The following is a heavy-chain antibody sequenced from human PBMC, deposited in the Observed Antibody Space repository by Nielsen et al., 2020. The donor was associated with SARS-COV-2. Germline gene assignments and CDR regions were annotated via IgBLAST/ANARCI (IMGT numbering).Heavy chain of an antibody. D-gene: IGHD3/OR15-3a*01. J-gene: IGHJ6*02. Sequence: ASVKVSCKASGYTFTGFYIYWVRQASGQRPEWLGRINPNGGATKYSQKFQGRVTMTRDTSVNTAYMELSRLTSDGTAVYYCARARATIFGLVMSYGMDVWGQGTTVAVSS. CDR1: GYTFTGFY. V-gene: IGHV1-2*02. CDR3: ARARATIFGLVMSYGMDV. CDR2: INPNGGAT.